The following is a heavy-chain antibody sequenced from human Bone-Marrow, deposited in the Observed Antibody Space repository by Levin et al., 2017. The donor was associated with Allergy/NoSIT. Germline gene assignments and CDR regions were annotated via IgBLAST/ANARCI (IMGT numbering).Heavy chain of an antibody. Sequence: GGSLRLSCAASGFTFSSYWMSWVRQAPGKGLEWVANIKQDGSEKYYVDSVKGRFTISRDNAKNSLYLQMNSLRAEDTAVYYCARDDSSSWYSDYYMDVWGKGTTVTVSS. CDR3: ARDDSSSWYSDYYMDV. CDR2: IKQDGSEK. V-gene: IGHV3-7*03. J-gene: IGHJ6*03. D-gene: IGHD6-13*01. CDR1: GFTFSSYW.